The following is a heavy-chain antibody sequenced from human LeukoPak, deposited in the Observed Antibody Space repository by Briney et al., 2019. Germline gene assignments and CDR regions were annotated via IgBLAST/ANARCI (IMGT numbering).Heavy chain of an antibody. J-gene: IGHJ5*02. CDR3: AREVWGFDP. CDR1: GHTFTDYV. CDR2: INAGNGNT. Sequence: ASVKVSCKASGHTFTDYVMHWVRQAPGQRLEWMGWINAGNGNTKYSQKFQGRVTITRDTSASTVYTELSSLRSEDTAVYYCAREVWGFDPWGQGTLVTVSS. D-gene: IGHD7-27*01. V-gene: IGHV1-3*01.